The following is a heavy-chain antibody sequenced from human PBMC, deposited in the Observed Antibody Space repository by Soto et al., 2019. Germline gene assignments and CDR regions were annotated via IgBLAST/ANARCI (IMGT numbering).Heavy chain of an antibody. CDR2: INHSGST. CDR1: GGSFTDYY. J-gene: IGHJ3*01. CDR3: ARVRARLLSHAFDF. V-gene: IGHV4-34*01. D-gene: IGHD3-16*02. Sequence: QVQLQQWGAGLLKPSETLSLTCAVYGGSFTDYYWTWIRQPPGKGLEWIGEINHSGSTNYNPSLKNRVTISLDTSNNQFSLKVNSVTAADTAVYFCARVRARLLSHAFDFWGQGTLVTVSS.